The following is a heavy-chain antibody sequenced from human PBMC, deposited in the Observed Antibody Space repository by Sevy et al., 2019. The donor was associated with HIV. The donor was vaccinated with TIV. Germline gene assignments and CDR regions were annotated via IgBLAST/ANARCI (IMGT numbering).Heavy chain of an antibody. V-gene: IGHV3-21*01. D-gene: IGHD5-18*01. Sequence: GGSLRLSCAASGFTFSSYSMNWVRQAPGKGLEWVSSISSSSSYIYYADSVKGRFTISSDIATNSLYLQMNSLRAEDTAVYYCARDLGYSYGFDYWGQGTLVTVSS. CDR2: ISSSSSYI. CDR1: GFTFSSYS. J-gene: IGHJ4*02. CDR3: ARDLGYSYGFDY.